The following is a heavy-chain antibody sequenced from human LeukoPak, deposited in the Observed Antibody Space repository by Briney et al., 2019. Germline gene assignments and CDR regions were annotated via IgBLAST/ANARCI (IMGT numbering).Heavy chain of an antibody. CDR3: AREGILTEFDY. Sequence: SETLSLTCTVSGGSTSSGDYYWSWIRQPPGKGLEWIGYIYYSGSTYYNPSLKSRVTISVDTSKNQFSLKLSSVTAADTAVYYCAREGILTEFDYWGQGTLVTVSS. D-gene: IGHD3-9*01. CDR1: GGSTSSGDYY. J-gene: IGHJ4*02. V-gene: IGHV4-30-4*01. CDR2: IYYSGST.